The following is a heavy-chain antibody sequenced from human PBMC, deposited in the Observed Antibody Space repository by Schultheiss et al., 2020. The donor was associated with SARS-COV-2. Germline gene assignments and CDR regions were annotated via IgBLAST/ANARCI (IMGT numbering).Heavy chain of an antibody. CDR1: GFTFSDYY. J-gene: IGHJ4*02. V-gene: IGHV3-11*01. CDR3: VSYYYDSSGYYHAGYFDY. D-gene: IGHD3-22*01. Sequence: GGSLRLSCAASGFTFSDYYMSWIRQAPGKGLEWVSYISSSGSTIYYADSVKGRFTISRDNAKNTLYLQMNSLRAEDTALYYCVSYYYDSSGYYHAGYFDYWGQGTLVTVSS. CDR2: ISSSGSTI.